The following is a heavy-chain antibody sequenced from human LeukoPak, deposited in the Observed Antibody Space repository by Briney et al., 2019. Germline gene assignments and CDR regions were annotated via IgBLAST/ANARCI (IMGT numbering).Heavy chain of an antibody. CDR2: IWYDGSNK. CDR1: GSTFSSYG. J-gene: IGHJ5*02. V-gene: IGHV3-33*01. Sequence: GRSLRLSCAASGSTFSSYGMHWVRQAPGKGLEWVAVIWYDGSNKYYADSVKGRFTISRDNSKNTLYLQMNSLRAEDTAVYYCARELEYYDILTGLSLGGNWFDPWGQGTLVTVSS. CDR3: ARELEYYDILTGLSLGGNWFDP. D-gene: IGHD3-9*01.